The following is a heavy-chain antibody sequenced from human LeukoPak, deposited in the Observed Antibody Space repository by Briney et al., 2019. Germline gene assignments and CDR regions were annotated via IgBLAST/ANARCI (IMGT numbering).Heavy chain of an antibody. V-gene: IGHV1-8*03. Sequence: GASVKVSCKASGYTFTSYDINWVRQATGQGLEWMGWMNPNSGNTGYAQKFQGRVTITRNTSISTAYMELSSLRSEDTAVYYCARDLVAAAGNYFDYWGQGTLVTVSS. CDR3: ARDLVAAAGNYFDY. D-gene: IGHD6-13*01. CDR1: GYTFTSYD. J-gene: IGHJ4*02. CDR2: MNPNSGNT.